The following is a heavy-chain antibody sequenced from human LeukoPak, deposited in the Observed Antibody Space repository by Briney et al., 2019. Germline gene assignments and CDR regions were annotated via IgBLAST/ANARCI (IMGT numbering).Heavy chain of an antibody. D-gene: IGHD2-2*01. CDR3: ARGIVVVPAAMANYYCYMDV. V-gene: IGHV4-30-4*08. J-gene: IGHJ6*03. CDR1: GGSISSGDYY. Sequence: SETLSLTCTVSGGSISSGDYYWSWIRQPPGKGLEWIGYIYYSGSTYYNPFLKSRVTISVDTSKNQFSLKLSSVTAADTAVYYCARGIVVVPAAMANYYCYMDVWGKGTTVTVSS. CDR2: IYYSGST.